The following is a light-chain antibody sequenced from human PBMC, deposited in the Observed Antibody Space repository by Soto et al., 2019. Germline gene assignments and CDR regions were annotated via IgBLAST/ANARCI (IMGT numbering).Light chain of an antibody. CDR3: QQYHNWQVT. CDR2: GAS. J-gene: IGKJ4*01. Sequence: EIVMTQSPATLSVSPGERVTFSCRASQSVSTRLAWYQHKPGQAPRLLISGASTGATGIPPRFSGSGSGTDFTLTVNSLQYEDIAVYYCQQYHNWQVTLGGGTKVDI. V-gene: IGKV3-15*01. CDR1: QSVSTR.